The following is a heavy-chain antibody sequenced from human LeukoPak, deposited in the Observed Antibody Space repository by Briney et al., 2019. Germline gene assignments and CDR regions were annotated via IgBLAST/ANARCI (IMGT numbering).Heavy chain of an antibody. CDR1: GFTFSRYA. CDR3: AGIRSGWYFEY. D-gene: IGHD6-19*01. Sequence: GGSLRLSCAASGFTFSRYAMSWVRQAPGKGLEWVSGISGSGGSTYYADSVKGRFTISRDNSKNTLYLQMNSLRDEDTTVYYCAGIRSGWYFEYWGQGTLVTVSS. CDR2: ISGSGGST. V-gene: IGHV3-23*01. J-gene: IGHJ4*02.